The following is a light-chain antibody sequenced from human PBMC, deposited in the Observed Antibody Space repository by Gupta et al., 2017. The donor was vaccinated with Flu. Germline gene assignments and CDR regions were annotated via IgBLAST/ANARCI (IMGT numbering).Light chain of an antibody. CDR2: KAS. CDR1: QSISNW. Sequence: DIQMTQSPSTLSASVGDRVTITCRASQSISNWLAWYQQKPGKAPKLLIYKASTLESGVPSRFSGSGIGTEFTLTISSLQPDDSATYYCQQGNSYSVTFDGGTKVEIK. CDR3: QQGNSYSVT. V-gene: IGKV1-5*03. J-gene: IGKJ4*01.